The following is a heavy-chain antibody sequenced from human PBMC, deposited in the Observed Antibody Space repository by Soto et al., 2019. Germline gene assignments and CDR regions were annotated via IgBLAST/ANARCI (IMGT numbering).Heavy chain of an antibody. CDR2: IYHSGMT. CDR1: GGSISTGGYY. V-gene: IGHV4-31*03. CDR3: ATVRWELHDAFDI. D-gene: IGHD1-26*01. J-gene: IGHJ3*02. Sequence: QVQLQESGPGLVKPSQTLSLTCTVSGGSISTGGYYWSWIRQHPGRGLEWIGYIYHSGMTFSNPSLQSRVAISIDTSNNKFSLMRRSVTAADTAVYYCATVRWELHDAFDIWGQGTMVSVSS.